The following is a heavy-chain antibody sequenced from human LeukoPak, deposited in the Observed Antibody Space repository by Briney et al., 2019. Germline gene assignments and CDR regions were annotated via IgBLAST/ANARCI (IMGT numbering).Heavy chain of an antibody. D-gene: IGHD6-6*01. CDR2: INPNSGGT. Sequence: ASVKVSCKASGYTFTGSYMHWVRQAPGQGLEWMGWINPNSGGTNYAQRFQGRVTMTRDTSISTAYMELSRLRSDDTAVYYCARVNYRSSVMGDDYGGQGTLVTVSS. J-gene: IGHJ4*02. CDR3: ARVNYRSSVMGDDY. V-gene: IGHV1-2*02. CDR1: GYTFTGSY.